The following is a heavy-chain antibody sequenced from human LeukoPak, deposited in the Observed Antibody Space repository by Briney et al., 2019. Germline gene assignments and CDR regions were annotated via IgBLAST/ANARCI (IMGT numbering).Heavy chain of an antibody. CDR2: ISGSSGST. Sequence: PGGSLRLSCAASGFTFSTYAMSWVRQAPGKGLEWVSTISGSSGSTYYADSVKGRFTISRDNSRNTLYMQMNSLRAEDTAVYYCARAYYYDSSATPDYWGQGTLVTVSS. V-gene: IGHV3-23*01. D-gene: IGHD3-22*01. CDR1: GFTFSTYA. J-gene: IGHJ4*02. CDR3: ARAYYYDSSATPDY.